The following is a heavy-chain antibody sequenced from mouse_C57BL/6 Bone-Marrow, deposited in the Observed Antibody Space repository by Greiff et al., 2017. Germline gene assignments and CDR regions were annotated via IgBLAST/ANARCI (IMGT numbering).Heavy chain of an antibody. D-gene: IGHD2-2*01. CDR2: IDPSDSYT. CDR3: AREVYYGYFFDY. J-gene: IGHJ2*01. V-gene: IGHV1-69*01. CDR1: GYTFTSYW. Sequence: QVQLQQPGAELVMPGASVKLSCKASGYTFTSYWMHWVKQRPGQGLEWIGEIDPSDSYTNYNQKFKGKSSLTVAKSSSTAYMQLSSLTSEDSAVYYCAREVYYGYFFDYWGQGTTLTVSS.